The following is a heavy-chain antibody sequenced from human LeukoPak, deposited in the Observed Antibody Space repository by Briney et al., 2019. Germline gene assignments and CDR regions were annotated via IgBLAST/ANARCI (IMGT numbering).Heavy chain of an antibody. CDR2: IYYSGST. D-gene: IGHD6-19*01. V-gene: IGHV4-31*03. J-gene: IGHJ5*02. Sequence: SETLSLTCTVSGGSISSGGYYWSWIRQHPGKGLEWIGYIYYSGSTYYNPSLKSRVTISVGTSKNQFSLKLSSVTAADTAVYYCARDLPGIAVATWGQGTLVTVSS. CDR3: ARDLPGIAVAT. CDR1: GGSISSGGYY.